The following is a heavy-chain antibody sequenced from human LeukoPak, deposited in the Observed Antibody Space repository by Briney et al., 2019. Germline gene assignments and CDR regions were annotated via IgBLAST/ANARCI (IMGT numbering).Heavy chain of an antibody. J-gene: IGHJ4*02. Sequence: SETLSLTCTVSGGSISSYYWSWIRQPPGKGLEWIGYIYYSGSTNYNPSLKSRVTISVDTSKNQFSLKLSSVTAADTAVYYCARDDYDSGGYYYYFDYWGQGTRVTVSS. V-gene: IGHV4-59*01. D-gene: IGHD3-22*01. CDR2: IYYSGST. CDR3: ARDDYDSGGYYYYFDY. CDR1: GGSISSYY.